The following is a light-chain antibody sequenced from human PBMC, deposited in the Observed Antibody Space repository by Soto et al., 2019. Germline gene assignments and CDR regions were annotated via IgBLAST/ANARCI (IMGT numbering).Light chain of an antibody. Sequence: DIQMTQSPSTLSASVGDRVTITCRASQSISSWLAWYQQKPGKAPKVLIYDASNLESGVPSRFSGSGSGTEFTLNISSLQPDDFAAYYSHQYNSYSTFGQGTKVELK. CDR1: QSISSW. J-gene: IGKJ1*01. V-gene: IGKV1-5*01. CDR3: HQYNSYST. CDR2: DAS.